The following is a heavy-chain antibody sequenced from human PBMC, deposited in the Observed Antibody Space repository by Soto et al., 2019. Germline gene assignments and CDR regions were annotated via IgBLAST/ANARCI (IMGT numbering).Heavy chain of an antibody. J-gene: IGHJ6*02. D-gene: IGHD3-22*01. CDR1: GLTFSRYA. CDR2: ISGSGGST. CDR3: AKDYPYYYDSSGPYYYYGMDV. V-gene: IGHV3-23*01. Sequence: GGSLRLSCAASGLTFSRYAMSWVRQAPGKGLEWVSGISGSGGSTYYADSVKGRFSISRDKSKNTLYLQMNSLRAEDTAVYYCAKDYPYYYDSSGPYYYYGMDVWGQGTTVTVSS.